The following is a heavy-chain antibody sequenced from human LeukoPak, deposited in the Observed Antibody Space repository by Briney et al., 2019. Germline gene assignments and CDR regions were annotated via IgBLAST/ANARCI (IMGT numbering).Heavy chain of an antibody. V-gene: IGHV3-30*04. CDR1: GFTFSSYA. J-gene: IGHJ4*02. CDR3: ARGLAYYYDSSAYFLDY. CDR2: ISNDGKNK. D-gene: IGHD3-22*01. Sequence: PGGSLRLSCAASGFTFSSYAMHWVRQAPGKGLEWMAVISNDGKNKYYADSVKARFTISRDNSKNTPYLQMNSLRADDTAVYYCARGLAYYYDSSAYFLDYWGQGILVTVSS.